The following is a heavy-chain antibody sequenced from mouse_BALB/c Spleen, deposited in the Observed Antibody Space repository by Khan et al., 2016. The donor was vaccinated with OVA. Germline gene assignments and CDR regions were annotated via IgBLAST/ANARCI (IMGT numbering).Heavy chain of an antibody. D-gene: IGHD2-2*01. Sequence: EVELVESGGGLVKPGGSLKLSCSASGFTFSSYGMSWVRQTPEMRLEWVATISTGGHYTFYPDSVKGRFTISRDNAKNTLYLQMSSLRSEDTAMYYCARSLVDYHAMDYWGQGTSVTVSS. CDR1: GFTFSSYG. J-gene: IGHJ4*01. V-gene: IGHV5-9-3*01. CDR2: ISTGGHYT. CDR3: ARSLVDYHAMDY.